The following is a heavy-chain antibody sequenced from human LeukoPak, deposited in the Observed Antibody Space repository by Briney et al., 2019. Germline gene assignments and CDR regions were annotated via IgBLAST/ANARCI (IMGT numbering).Heavy chain of an antibody. CDR3: VRDSDPFGFDH. CDR2: IYSIGST. D-gene: IGHD3-10*01. V-gene: IGHV3-53*01. J-gene: IGHJ4*02. CDR1: GFSVSSNF. Sequence: TGGSLRLSCATSGFSVSSNFMSWVRQAPGKGLEWVSVIYSIGSTYYTDSVKGRFTISRDNSKSTVYLQMGSLRAEDTAVYYCVRDSDPFGFDHWGQGNLVSVSS.